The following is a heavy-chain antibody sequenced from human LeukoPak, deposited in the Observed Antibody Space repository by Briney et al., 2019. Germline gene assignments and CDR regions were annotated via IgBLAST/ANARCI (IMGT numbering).Heavy chain of an antibody. V-gene: IGHV3-7*01. CDR1: GFTFSNYW. CDR3: ARDYGLDCRSISCAGAFDL. D-gene: IGHD2-2*01. CDR2: IKQDGSEK. J-gene: IGHJ3*01. Sequence: GGSLRLSCEASGFTFSNYWMKWVRQAPGKGLEGGAYIKQDGSEKYYVDSVRGRFTISRDNTMKSLYLQMNSMRVKDTAVYYCARDYGLDCRSISCAGAFDLWGRGTMVTVS.